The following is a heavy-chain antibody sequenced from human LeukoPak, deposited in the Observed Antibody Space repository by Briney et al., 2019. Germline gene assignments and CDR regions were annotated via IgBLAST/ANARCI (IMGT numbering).Heavy chain of an antibody. J-gene: IGHJ5*02. D-gene: IGHD3-22*01. V-gene: IGHV4-61*02. Sequence: SETLSLTCPVSGGSISSGSYYWRWIRQTAGRGLEWIGRIYTSGSTNYNPSLKSRVTITVDTSKNQFSLKLSSVTAAATAVYYRARVPYYYDSSGYCSEWVDPWGQGTLVSVS. CDR3: ARVPYYYDSSGYCSEWVDP. CDR1: GGSISSGSYY. CDR2: IYTSGST.